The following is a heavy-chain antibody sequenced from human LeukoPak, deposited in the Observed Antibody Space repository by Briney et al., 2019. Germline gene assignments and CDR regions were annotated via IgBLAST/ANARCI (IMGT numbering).Heavy chain of an antibody. CDR2: IKSETDGGTT. CDR3: ITDPRRGQWLVKI. D-gene: IGHD6-19*01. V-gene: IGHV3-15*01. Sequence: GGSLRLSCAASGITVNNNYMNWVRQAPGKGLEWVGRIKSETDGGTTDYAAPVKGRFTISRDDSKNTLSLQMNSLKTDDTAVYYCITDPRRGQWLVKIWGQGTLVTVSS. CDR1: GITVNNNY. J-gene: IGHJ4*02.